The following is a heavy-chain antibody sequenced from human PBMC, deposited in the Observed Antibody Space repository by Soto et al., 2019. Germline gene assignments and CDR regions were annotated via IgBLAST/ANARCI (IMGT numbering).Heavy chain of an antibody. CDR3: ANGLRGVITEPFDY. D-gene: IGHD3-10*01. Sequence: GSLRLSCAASGFTFSTYVMRWVRQAPGKGLEWVSAISGSGGSTYYADSVKGRFTISRDNSKNTLYLQMNSLRAEDTAVYYCANGLRGVITEPFDYWGQGTLVTVSS. J-gene: IGHJ4*02. CDR1: GFTFSTYV. V-gene: IGHV3-23*01. CDR2: ISGSGGST.